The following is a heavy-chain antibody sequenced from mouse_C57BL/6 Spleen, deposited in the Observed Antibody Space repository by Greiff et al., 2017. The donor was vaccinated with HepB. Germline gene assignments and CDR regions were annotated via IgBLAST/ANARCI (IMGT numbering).Heavy chain of an antibody. CDR3: ARPQLRLPYFDY. J-gene: IGHJ2*01. V-gene: IGHV1-81*01. CDR2: IYPRSGNT. Sequence: VKLQESGAELARPGASVKLSCKASGYTFTSYGISWVKQRTGQGLEWIGEIYPRSGNTYYNEKFKGKATLTADKSSSTAYMELRSLTSEDSAVYFCARPQLRLPYFDYWGQGTTLTVSS. D-gene: IGHD3-2*02. CDR1: GYTFTSYG.